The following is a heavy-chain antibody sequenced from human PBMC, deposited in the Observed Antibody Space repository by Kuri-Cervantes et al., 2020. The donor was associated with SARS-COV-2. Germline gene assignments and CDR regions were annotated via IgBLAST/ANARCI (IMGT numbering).Heavy chain of an antibody. CDR2: IYYSGST. V-gene: IGHV4-39*01. CDR3: ARHLWSDGMDV. CDR1: GGSIGSSSYY. J-gene: IGHJ6*02. Sequence: SATLSLTCTVSGGSIGSSSYYWGWIRQPPGKGLEWIGSIYYSGSTYYNPYLKSRVTISVDTSKNQFSLKLSSVTAADTAVYYCARHLWSDGMDVWGQGTTVTVSS. D-gene: IGHD2-8*02.